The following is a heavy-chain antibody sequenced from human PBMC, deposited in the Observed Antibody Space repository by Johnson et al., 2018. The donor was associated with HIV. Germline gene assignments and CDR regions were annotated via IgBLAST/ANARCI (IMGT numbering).Heavy chain of an antibody. CDR2: IWYDGSNK. J-gene: IGHJ3*02. D-gene: IGHD6-6*01. Sequence: QVQLVESGGGLVQPGGSLRLSCAGSGFTFSSYAMHWVRQAPGKGLEWVAVIWYDGSNKYYADSVKGRFTISRDNSKNTLYLQMNSLRAEDTAVYYCAKDGEYSSPGAFDIWGQGTMVTVSS. CDR3: AKDGEYSSPGAFDI. CDR1: GFTFSSYA. V-gene: IGHV3-33*06.